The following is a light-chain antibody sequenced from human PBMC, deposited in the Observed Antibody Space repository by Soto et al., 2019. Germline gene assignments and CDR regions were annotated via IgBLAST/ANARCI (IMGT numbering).Light chain of an antibody. CDR1: QGIRND. CDR2: AAA. V-gene: IGKV1-6*01. Sequence: AIQLTQSPSSLSASVGDRVTITFRASQGIRNDLGWYQQKPGKAPKLLIYAAATLQSGVPSRFSGSGSGTDFTLTISSLQPEDFATYYCLQDYNYPLTFGGGTKVDI. J-gene: IGKJ4*01. CDR3: LQDYNYPLT.